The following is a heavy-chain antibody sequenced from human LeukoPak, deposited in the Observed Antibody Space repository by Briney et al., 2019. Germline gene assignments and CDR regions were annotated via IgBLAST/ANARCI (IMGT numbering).Heavy chain of an antibody. CDR2: ISHSGST. V-gene: IGHV4-34*01. Sequence: KPSETLSLTCAVYGGSFSGYYWSWIRQPPGKGLEWIGEISHSGSTNYNPSLKSRVTISVDTSKNQFSLKLSSVTAADTAVYYCACPIVAGGMDVWGQGTTVTVSS. CDR1: GGSFSGYY. J-gene: IGHJ6*02. CDR3: ACPIVAGGMDV. D-gene: IGHD2-15*01.